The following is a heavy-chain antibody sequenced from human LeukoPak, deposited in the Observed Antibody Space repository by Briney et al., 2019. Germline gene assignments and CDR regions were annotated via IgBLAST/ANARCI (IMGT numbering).Heavy chain of an antibody. CDR3: ARWGRGNFDY. D-gene: IGHD3-16*01. CDR1: GFTIDSHS. CDR2: IYSGGST. Sequence: PGWSLRLSCAASGFTIDSHSLNWVRQAPGKGLEWVSVIYSGGSTYYADSVKGRFTISRDNSKNTLYLQMNSLRAEDTAVYYCARWGRGNFDYWGQGTLVTVSS. V-gene: IGHV3-53*01. J-gene: IGHJ4*02.